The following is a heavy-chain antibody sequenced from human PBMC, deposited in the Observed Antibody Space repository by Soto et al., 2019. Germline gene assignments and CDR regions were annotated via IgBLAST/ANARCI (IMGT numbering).Heavy chain of an antibody. CDR3: ARVHKNWFDS. CDR2: IDPSDSYT. Sequence: PGESLKPSFNVSGDSFSSNYRSWVRQMPGKGLEWLGKIDPSDSYTNYSPSFEGHVTISTDNSITTAYLQWSSLRASDTALYFCARVHKNWFDSWAQGTMVPVSS. J-gene: IGHJ5*01. V-gene: IGHV5-10-1*01. CDR1: GDSFSSNY.